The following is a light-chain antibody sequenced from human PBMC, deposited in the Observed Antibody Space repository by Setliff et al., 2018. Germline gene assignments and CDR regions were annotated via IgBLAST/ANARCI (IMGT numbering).Light chain of an antibody. CDR2: EVS. Sequence: QSALTQPPSASGSPGQSVTISCTGTSSDVGGYNFVAWYQQHPGKAPKLMLYEVSKRPSGVPDRFSGSKSGNTASLTVSGLQAEDEADYYCSSYAGNYIYVFGTGTKVTVL. V-gene: IGLV2-8*01. CDR1: SSDVGGYNF. CDR3: SSYAGNYIYV. J-gene: IGLJ1*01.